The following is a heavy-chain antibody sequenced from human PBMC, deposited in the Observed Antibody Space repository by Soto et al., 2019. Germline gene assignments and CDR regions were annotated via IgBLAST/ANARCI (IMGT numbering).Heavy chain of an antibody. CDR2: ISYDGSNK. CDR3: ASGGPYGDLRDYYYYGMDV. CDR1: GFTFSSYA. Sequence: PGGSLRLSCAASGFTFSSYAMHWVRQAPGKGLEWVAVISYDGSNKYYADSVKGRFTISRDNSKNTLYLQMNSLRAEDTAVYYCASGGPYGDLRDYYYYGMDVWGQGTTVTVSS. D-gene: IGHD4-17*01. J-gene: IGHJ6*02. V-gene: IGHV3-30-3*01.